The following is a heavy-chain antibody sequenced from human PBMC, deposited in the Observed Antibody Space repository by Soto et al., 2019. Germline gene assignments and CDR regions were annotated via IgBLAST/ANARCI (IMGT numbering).Heavy chain of an antibody. Sequence: EVQLVESGGGLVKPGGSLRLSCAASGFTFSNAWMNWVRQAPGKGLEWVGRIKSKTDGGTPDYAAPVKGRFTISRDDSKNTLYLQMNSLKTEDTAVYYCTTESITMVRGVIIQDWFDPWGQGTLVTVSS. CDR2: IKSKTDGGTP. J-gene: IGHJ5*02. CDR1: GFTFSNAW. D-gene: IGHD3-10*01. V-gene: IGHV3-15*07. CDR3: TTESITMVRGVIIQDWFDP.